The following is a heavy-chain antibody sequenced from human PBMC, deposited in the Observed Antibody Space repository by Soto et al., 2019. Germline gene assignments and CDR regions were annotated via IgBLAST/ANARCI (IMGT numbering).Heavy chain of an antibody. J-gene: IGHJ5*02. V-gene: IGHV4-59*08. D-gene: IGHD6-19*01. CDR2: YSGTT. CDR3: ATYISGGGGRGS. Sequence: QVQLHESGPGLVKPSETLSLTCTVSGASISRDHWNWIRQPPGKGLEWIGEYSGTTNYNPSLRSRDTISIDMSKNQFSLKLSSLTAADTAVYCCATYISGGGGRGSWGQGTLVTVSS. CDR1: GASISRDH.